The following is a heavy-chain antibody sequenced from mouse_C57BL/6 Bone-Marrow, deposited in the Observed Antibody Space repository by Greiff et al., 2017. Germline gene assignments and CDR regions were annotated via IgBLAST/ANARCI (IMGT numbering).Heavy chain of an antibody. V-gene: IGHV1-78*01. Sequence: QVQLQQSDAELVKPGASVTISCKVSGYTFTDHTIHWMKQRPEQGLEWIGSIYPRDGSTKYNEKFKGKATLTADKSSSTAYMQLNSLTSEDAAVYVCERGDYYGRSYSYWGQGTTLTVSA. CDR3: ERGDYYGRSYSY. CDR1: GYTFTDHT. CDR2: IYPRDGST. J-gene: IGHJ2*01. D-gene: IGHD1-1*01.